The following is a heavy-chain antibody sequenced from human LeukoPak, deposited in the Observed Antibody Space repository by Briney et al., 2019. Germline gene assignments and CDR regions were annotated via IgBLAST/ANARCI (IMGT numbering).Heavy chain of an antibody. V-gene: IGHV1-18*01. CDR2: ISAYNGNT. J-gene: IGHJ5*02. CDR1: GYTFTSYG. Sequence: ASVKVSCKASGYTFTSYGISWVRQAPGQGLEWMGWISAYNGNTNYAQKFQGRVTMTTDTSTSTAYMELRSLRSDDTAVFYCARVILFQDYYDSSGHYYWFDPWGQGTLVTVSS. CDR3: ARVILFQDYYDSSGHYYWFDP. D-gene: IGHD3-22*01.